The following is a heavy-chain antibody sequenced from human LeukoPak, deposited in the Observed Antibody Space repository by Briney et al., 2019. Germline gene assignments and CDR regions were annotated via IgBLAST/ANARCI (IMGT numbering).Heavy chain of an antibody. CDR1: GFTFSSYG. V-gene: IGHV3-33*01. J-gene: IGHJ4*02. CDR2: IWYDGSNK. Sequence: GGSLRPSCAASGFTFSSYGMHWVRQAPGKGPEWVAVIWYDGSNKYYADSVKGRFTISRDNSKNTLYLQMNSLRAEDTAVYYCARDRRGDYLDYWGQGTLVTVSS. D-gene: IGHD4-17*01. CDR3: ARDRRGDYLDY.